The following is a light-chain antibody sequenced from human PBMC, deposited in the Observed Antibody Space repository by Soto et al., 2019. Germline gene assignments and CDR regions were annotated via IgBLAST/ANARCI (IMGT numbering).Light chain of an antibody. CDR1: SSDVGGYNY. V-gene: IGLV2-8*01. Sequence: QSVLTQPPSAYGSPAQSVTISCTGTSSDVGGYNYVSWYQQLPGKAPKLMIYEVIKRPSGVPDRFSGSKSGNTASLTVSGLQSEDEADYYCCSYAGSNNLVFGGGTKLTVL. CDR3: CSYAGSNNLV. J-gene: IGLJ3*02. CDR2: EVI.